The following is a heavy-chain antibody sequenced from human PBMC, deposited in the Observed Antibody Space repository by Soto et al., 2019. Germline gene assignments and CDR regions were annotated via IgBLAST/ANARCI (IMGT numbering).Heavy chain of an antibody. CDR2: IYYSGST. CDR1: GGAVYADGYY. J-gene: IGHJ4*02. D-gene: IGHD2-15*01. V-gene: IGHV4-39*01. Sequence: QLQLQESGPGVVKPLETLSLICTVSGGAVYADGYYWGWIRQPPGKGLEWIGNIYYSGSTYYNPSLKSRATMSIDTSKNQFSLEMSSVTAADTAVYYCARRSGGRCYNYWGQGTLVTVSS. CDR3: ARRSGGRCYNY.